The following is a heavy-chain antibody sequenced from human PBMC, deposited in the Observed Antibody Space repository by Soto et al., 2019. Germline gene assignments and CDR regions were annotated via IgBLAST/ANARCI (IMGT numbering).Heavy chain of an antibody. CDR2: IYYSGST. D-gene: IGHD1-1*01. V-gene: IGHV4-59*08. J-gene: IGHJ4*02. CDR1: GASITYYY. CDR3: ARRYGYSFDY. Sequence: SETLSLTCAVSGASITYYYWSWIRQPPGKGLEWIGYIYYSGSTNYNPSLKSRVTISVDTSKNQFSLKLSSVTAADTAVYYCARRYGYSFDYWGQGTLVTVSS.